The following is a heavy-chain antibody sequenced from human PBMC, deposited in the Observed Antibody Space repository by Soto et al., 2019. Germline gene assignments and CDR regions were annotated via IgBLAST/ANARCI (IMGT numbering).Heavy chain of an antibody. CDR3: GRERQWEPVPY. D-gene: IGHD1-26*01. J-gene: IGHJ4*02. Sequence: APVKVSCKGSCYSFFNYCITWGGQAPGQGLEWMGWISGYNSNTNYAQKFEGRVRMTKDTTRSTAYLEVRSLRFDDTAVYYCGRERQWEPVPYWGQGTPVTVSS. V-gene: IGHV1-18*01. CDR1: CYSFFNYC. CDR2: ISGYNSNT.